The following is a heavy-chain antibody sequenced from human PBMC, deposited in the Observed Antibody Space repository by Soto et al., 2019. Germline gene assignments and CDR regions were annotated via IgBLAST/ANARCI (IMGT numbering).Heavy chain of an antibody. CDR2: VTATGDRT. Sequence: GGSLRLSCADSGFRFSSYSMSWVRQTPGKGLEWVAAVTATGDRTYYADSVTGRFTISRDNSKKTHYLQMTSLRAEDTAMYYCATMNGYFEYWGQGTPVTVSS. J-gene: IGHJ4*02. CDR1: GFRFSSYS. CDR3: ATMNGYFEY. D-gene: IGHD3-22*01. V-gene: IGHV3-23*01.